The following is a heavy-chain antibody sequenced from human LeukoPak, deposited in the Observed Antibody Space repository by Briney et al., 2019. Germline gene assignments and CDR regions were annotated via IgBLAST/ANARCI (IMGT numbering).Heavy chain of an antibody. V-gene: IGHV3-48*03. J-gene: IGHJ5*02. CDR2: ISSSGCTI. Sequence: GGSLRLSCAASGFTFSSYEMNWVRQAPGKGLEWVSYISSSGCTIYYADSVKGRFTISRDNAKNSLYLQMNSLRAEDTAVYYCARDSSGYYGDNWFDPWGQGTLVTVSS. CDR3: ARDSSGYYGDNWFDP. D-gene: IGHD3-22*01. CDR1: GFTFSSYE.